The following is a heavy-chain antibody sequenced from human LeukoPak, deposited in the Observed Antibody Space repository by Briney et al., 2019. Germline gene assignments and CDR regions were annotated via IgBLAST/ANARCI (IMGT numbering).Heavy chain of an antibody. CDR1: GFRFSDYA. J-gene: IGHJ4*02. Sequence: PGRSLRLSCTASGFRFSDYAIHWVRQAPGKGLQWVALISFDGTTKYYTESVKGRFTISRDNAKNSLYLQMNSLRAEDTAVYYCARYTTAGYSSGWYGPSFDYWGQGTLVTVSS. CDR2: ISFDGTTK. V-gene: IGHV3-30*04. D-gene: IGHD6-19*01. CDR3: ARYTTAGYSSGWYGPSFDY.